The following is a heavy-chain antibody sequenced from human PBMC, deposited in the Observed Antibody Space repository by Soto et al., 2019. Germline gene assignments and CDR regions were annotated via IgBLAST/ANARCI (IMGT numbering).Heavy chain of an antibody. CDR2: ISSSSITI. D-gene: IGHD2-15*01. V-gene: IGHV3-48*02. CDR1: GFTLSSYS. J-gene: IGHJ4*02. CDR3: ARSGGYCSGGSCYSLDY. Sequence: EVQLVESGGGLVQPGGSLRLSCAASGFTLSSYSMKWVRQAPGKGLEWVSYISSSSITIYYADSVKGRFTISRDNAKNSLFLQMNSLRDEDTAVYYCARSGGYCSGGSCYSLDYWGQGTQVTVSS.